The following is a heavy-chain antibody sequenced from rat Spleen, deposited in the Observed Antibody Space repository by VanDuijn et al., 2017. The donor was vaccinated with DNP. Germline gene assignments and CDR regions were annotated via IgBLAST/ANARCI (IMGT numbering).Heavy chain of an antibody. V-gene: IGHV3-1*01. D-gene: IGHD4-1*01. Sequence: GHIAYSGITNYNPSLKSRISITRDTWKNQFFLQLNSVTTEDTATYYCARWVRALDYWGQGVMVTVSS. J-gene: IGHJ2*01. CDR2: IAYSGIT. CDR3: ARWVRALDY.